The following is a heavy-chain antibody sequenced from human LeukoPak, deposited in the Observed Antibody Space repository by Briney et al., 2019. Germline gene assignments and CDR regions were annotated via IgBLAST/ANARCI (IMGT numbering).Heavy chain of an antibody. V-gene: IGHV3-23*01. CDR1: GFTFISYA. CDR2: ISASGGSM. J-gene: IGHJ3*02. D-gene: IGHD2-21*02. CDR3: ARDRSETAYCGGDCWDDAFDI. Sequence: GGSLRLSCAASGFTFISYAMAWVRQAPGRGLEWVSSISASGGSMYYADSVKGRFTISRDNSKNTLYLQMNSLRAEDTAVYYCARDRSETAYCGGDCWDDAFDIWGQGTMVTVSS.